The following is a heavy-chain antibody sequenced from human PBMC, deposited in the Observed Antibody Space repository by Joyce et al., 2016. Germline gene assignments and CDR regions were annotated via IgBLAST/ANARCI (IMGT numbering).Heavy chain of an antibody. CDR1: GGSISSYY. CDR2: INHRGMT. D-gene: IGHD3-3*01. CDR3: ARGNDYDYWSGYEAHYFDY. J-gene: IGHJ4*02. V-gene: IGHV4-59*01. Sequence: QVQLQESGPGLVKPSETLSLSCTVSGGSISSYYWGWIRQPPGKGLEWNGYINHRGMTKYKPSLKSRVTISVDTSKNEFAWKMTSVTAADTAVYYCARGNDYDYWSGYEAHYFDYWGQGTLVTVSS.